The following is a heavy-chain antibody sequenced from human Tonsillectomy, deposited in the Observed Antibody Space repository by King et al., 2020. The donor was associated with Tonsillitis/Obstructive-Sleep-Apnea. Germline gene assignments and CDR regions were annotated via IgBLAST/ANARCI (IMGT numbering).Heavy chain of an antibody. J-gene: IGHJ6*03. V-gene: IGHV3-33*01. D-gene: IGHD3-3*01. CDR2: IWFDGRNK. Sequence: VQLVESGGGVVQPGRSLRLSCAASGFTFSSYGMHWVRQAPGKGLEWVAVIWFDGRNKYYADSVKGRFTVSRDNSKNTLYLHMNSLRVEDTAVYYCARDGVPTRYYYMDVWGKGTTVTVSS. CDR3: ARDGVPTRYYYMDV. CDR1: GFTFSSYG.